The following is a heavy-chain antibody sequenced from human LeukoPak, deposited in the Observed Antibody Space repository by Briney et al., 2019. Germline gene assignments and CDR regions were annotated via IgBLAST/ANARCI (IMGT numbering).Heavy chain of an antibody. CDR3: ASSPRINYDILTGYYQGYYFDY. J-gene: IGHJ4*02. D-gene: IGHD3-9*01. CDR1: GYTFASYY. V-gene: IGHV1-46*01. CDR2: INPSGGST. Sequence: ASVKVSCKASGYTFASYYMHWVRQAPGQGLEWMGIINPSGGSTSYAQKFQGRVTMTRDTSTSTVYMELSSLRSEDTAVYYCASSPRINYDILTGYYQGYYFDYWGQGTLVTVSS.